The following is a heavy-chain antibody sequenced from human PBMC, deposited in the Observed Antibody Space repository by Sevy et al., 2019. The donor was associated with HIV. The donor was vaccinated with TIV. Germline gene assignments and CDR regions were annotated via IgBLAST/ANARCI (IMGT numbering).Heavy chain of an antibody. CDR2: INLDGSET. Sequence: GGYLRLSCAASGFTFSSYWMSWVRQAPGKGLEWLATINLDGSETFYVDSLKGRFTISRHNPRKSVYLQMTSLSAEDTAVYYCARLFYGSADYWGQGTLVTVSS. J-gene: IGHJ4*02. D-gene: IGHD3-10*01. V-gene: IGHV3-7*01. CDR1: GFTFSSYW. CDR3: ARLFYGSADY.